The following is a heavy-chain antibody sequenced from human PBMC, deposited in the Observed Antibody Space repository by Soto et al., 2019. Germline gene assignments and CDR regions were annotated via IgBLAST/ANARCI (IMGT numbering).Heavy chain of an antibody. CDR1: GYTNTSYY. J-gene: IGHJ6*02. Sequence: GASVKVSCKASGYTNTSYYMHWVRQAPGQGLEWMGIINPSGGSTSYAQKFQGRVTMTRDTSTSTVYMELSSLRSEDTAVYYCAILGNYDFWSGYILGPYGMDVWGQGTTVTVSS. CDR3: AILGNYDFWSGYILGPYGMDV. CDR2: INPSGGST. V-gene: IGHV1-46*01. D-gene: IGHD3-3*01.